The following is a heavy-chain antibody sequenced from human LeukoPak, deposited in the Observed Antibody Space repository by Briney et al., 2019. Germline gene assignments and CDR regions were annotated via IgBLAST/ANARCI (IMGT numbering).Heavy chain of an antibody. CDR1: GFTFSRYW. CDR2: ISSSSSYI. CDR3: ARDRQQLIIYYFDY. J-gene: IGHJ4*02. Sequence: PGGSLRLSCAASGFTFSRYWMHWVRQAPGKGLEWVSSISSSSSYIYYADSVKGRFTISRDNAKNSLYLQMNSLRAEDTAVYYCARDRQQLIIYYFDYWGQGTLVTVSS. V-gene: IGHV3-21*01. D-gene: IGHD6-13*01.